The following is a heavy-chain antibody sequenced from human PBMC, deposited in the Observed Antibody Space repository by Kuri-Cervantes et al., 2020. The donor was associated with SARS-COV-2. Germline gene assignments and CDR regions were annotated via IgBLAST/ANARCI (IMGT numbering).Heavy chain of an antibody. CDR1: GFTFSSYN. CDR3: ARMGWYYYDSSGHFDY. J-gene: IGHJ4*02. D-gene: IGHD3-22*01. CDR2: VRGKANNYAT. Sequence: GGSLRLSCAASGFTFSSYNMNWVRQASGKGLEWVGRVRGKANNYATAYAASVKGRFTISRDDSKNMAYLQMNSLRAEDTAVYYCARMGWYYYDSSGHFDYWGQGTLVTVSS. V-gene: IGHV3-73*01.